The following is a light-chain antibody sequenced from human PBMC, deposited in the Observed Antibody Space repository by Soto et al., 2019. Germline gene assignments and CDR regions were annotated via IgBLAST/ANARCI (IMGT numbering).Light chain of an antibody. Sequence: EIVLTQFPATLSLSPGERATLSCRASQSVSTSLAWYQQKPGQAPRLLIYGASNRATGVPARFSGSGSGTDFTLTISSLQPEDFAVYFCQQRTNWPPGFTFGPGNKVYIK. J-gene: IGKJ3*01. CDR2: GAS. CDR3: QQRTNWPPGFT. V-gene: IGKV3-11*01. CDR1: QSVSTS.